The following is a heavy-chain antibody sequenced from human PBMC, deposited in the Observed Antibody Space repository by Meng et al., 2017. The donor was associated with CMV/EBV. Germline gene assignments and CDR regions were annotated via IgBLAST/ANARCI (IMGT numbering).Heavy chain of an antibody. Sequence: SETLSLTCTVSGYSISSGYYWGWIRQPPGKGLEWIGSIYHSGSTYYNPSLKSRVTISVDTSKNQFSLKLSSATAADTAVYYCARERGFVVVVPAANGPVDYWGQGTLVTVSS. V-gene: IGHV4-38-2*02. CDR2: IYHSGST. J-gene: IGHJ4*02. CDR1: GYSISSGYY. D-gene: IGHD2-2*01. CDR3: ARERGFVVVVPAANGPVDY.